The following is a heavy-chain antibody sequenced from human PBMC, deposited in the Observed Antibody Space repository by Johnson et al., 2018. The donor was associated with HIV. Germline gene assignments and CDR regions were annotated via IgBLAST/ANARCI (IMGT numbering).Heavy chain of an antibody. CDR1: GFTFSSYW. V-gene: IGHV3-7*05. Sequence: VQLVESGGGLVQPGGSLRLSCAASGFTFSSYWMSWVRQAPGKGLEWVANIKQDGSEKYYVDSVKGRFTISRDNAKNSLYLQMNSLRAEDTAVYYCARGKRFWSGRGAFDIWGQGTMVTVSS. J-gene: IGHJ3*02. D-gene: IGHD3-3*01. CDR2: IKQDGSEK. CDR3: ARGKRFWSGRGAFDI.